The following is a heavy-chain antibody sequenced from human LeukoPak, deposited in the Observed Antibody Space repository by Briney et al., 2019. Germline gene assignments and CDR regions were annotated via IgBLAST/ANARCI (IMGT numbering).Heavy chain of an antibody. D-gene: IGHD3-22*01. CDR1: GFTFSSYE. CDR3: ARDPAYDSSGYPEYFQH. V-gene: IGHV3-48*03. J-gene: IGHJ1*01. CDR2: IASSGSTI. Sequence: QPGGSLRLSCAASGFTFSSYEMNWVRQEPGKGLEWVSYIASSGSTIYYADSVKGRFTISRDNAKNSLYLQMNSLRAEDTAVYYCARDPAYDSSGYPEYFQHWGQGTLVTVSS.